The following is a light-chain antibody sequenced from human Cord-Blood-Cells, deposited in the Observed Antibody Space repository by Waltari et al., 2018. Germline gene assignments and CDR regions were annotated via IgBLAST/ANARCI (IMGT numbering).Light chain of an antibody. CDR3: MQALQTPIT. J-gene: IGKJ5*01. CDR2: LGS. V-gene: IGKV2-28*01. Sequence: DIVMTQSPLSLPVTPGEPASISCRSSQSLLHSNGYNYLDWYLQTPGQSPQLLIYLGSNRASGVPDRFSGSGSDTDFTLKISRVEAEDVGVYYCMQALQTPITFGQGTRLEIK. CDR1: QSLLHSNGYNY.